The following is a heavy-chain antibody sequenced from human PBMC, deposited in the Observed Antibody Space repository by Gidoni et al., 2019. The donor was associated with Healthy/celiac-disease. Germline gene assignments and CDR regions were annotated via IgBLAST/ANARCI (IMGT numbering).Heavy chain of an antibody. CDR3: AREKIHYGDHFDY. CDR2: ISSSSSTI. CDR1: GFPFSSYS. Sequence: EVQLVESGGGLVQPGGSLRLSCAASGFPFSSYSMNWVRQAPGKGLEWVSYISSSSSTIYYADAVKGRFTISRDNAKNSLYLQMNSLRAEDTAVYYCAREKIHYGDHFDYWGQGTLVTVSS. D-gene: IGHD4-17*01. J-gene: IGHJ4*02. V-gene: IGHV3-48*01.